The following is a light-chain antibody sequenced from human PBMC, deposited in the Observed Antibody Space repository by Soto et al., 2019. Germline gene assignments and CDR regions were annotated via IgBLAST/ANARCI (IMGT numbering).Light chain of an antibody. CDR2: AAS. J-gene: IGKJ4*01. V-gene: IGKV1-6*01. CDR1: QGIRND. CDR3: LQDYYYSTLG. Sequence: AIPMTQSPSSLSASVGDRVTITCRASQGIRNDLGWYQQKPGKAPKLLIYAASSLQSGGPSRFSGSGAGTDFTLTISSLQPEDFATNYCLQDYYYSTLGFGGGTKVEIK.